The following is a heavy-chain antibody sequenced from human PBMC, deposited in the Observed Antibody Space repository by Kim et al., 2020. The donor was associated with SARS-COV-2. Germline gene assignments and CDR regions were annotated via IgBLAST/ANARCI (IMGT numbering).Heavy chain of an antibody. CDR1: GFTFSQYG. CDR3: AAYDGGGSSLY. D-gene: IGHD3-10*01. CDR2: IWFDGSNE. Sequence: GGSLRLSCAASGFTFSQYGMYWVRQAPGKGLECVAVIWFDGSNEKYPDSVKGRFTISRDNSKSMLDLQMSSLRAEDTATYYCAAYDGGGSSLYSGQGTPV. J-gene: IGHJ4*02. V-gene: IGHV3-33*07.